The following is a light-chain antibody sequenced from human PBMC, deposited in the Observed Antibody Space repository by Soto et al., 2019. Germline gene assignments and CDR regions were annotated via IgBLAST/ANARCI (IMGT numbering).Light chain of an antibody. V-gene: IGKV3-20*01. CDR2: GAS. CDR1: QSVTSSY. Sequence: EIVLTQSPGTLSLSPGERATLSCRASQSVTSSYLAWYQQKPGQAPRLVMYGASIRTSGIPDRFSGSGSGTDFTLTISRLEPEDFAVYYCQQYSASPRTFGQGTKVDIK. J-gene: IGKJ1*01. CDR3: QQYSASPRT.